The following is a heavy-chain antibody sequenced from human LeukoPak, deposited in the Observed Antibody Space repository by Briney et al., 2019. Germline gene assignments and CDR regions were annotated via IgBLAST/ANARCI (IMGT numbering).Heavy chain of an antibody. V-gene: IGHV4-31*03. CDR2: IYYSGST. CDR1: GGSISSGGYY. Sequence: PSETLSLTCTVSGGSISSGGYYWSWIRQHPGKGLEWIGYIYYSGSTYYNPSLKSRVTISVDTSKNQFSLKLSSVTAADTAVHYCARGIAAAGPFDYWGQGTLVTVSS. D-gene: IGHD6-13*01. J-gene: IGHJ4*02. CDR3: ARGIAAAGPFDY.